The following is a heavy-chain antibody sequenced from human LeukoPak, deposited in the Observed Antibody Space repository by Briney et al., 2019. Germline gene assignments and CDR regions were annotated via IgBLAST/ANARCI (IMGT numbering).Heavy chain of an antibody. Sequence: GGSLRLSCAASGFTFSSYSMNWVRQAPGKGLEWVSSISSSSSYIYYADSVKGRFTISRDNAKNSLYLQMNSLRAEDTAVYSCARGYSASPNWFDPWGRGTLVTVSS. CDR2: ISSSSSYI. D-gene: IGHD5-12*01. CDR1: GFTFSSYS. CDR3: ARGYSASPNWFDP. J-gene: IGHJ5*02. V-gene: IGHV3-21*01.